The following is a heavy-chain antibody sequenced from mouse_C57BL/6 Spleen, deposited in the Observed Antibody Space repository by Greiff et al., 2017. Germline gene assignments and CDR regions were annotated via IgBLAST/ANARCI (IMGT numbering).Heavy chain of an antibody. D-gene: IGHD1-1*02. V-gene: IGHV1-78*01. Sequence: QVQLQQSDAELVKPGASVKISCKVSGYTFTDHKINWMKQRPEQGLEWIGYIYPRDGSPKYNEKFKGKATLTVDKSSSTTYMQLNSLSSEDSAVYFCSRGGYGESMDYWGQGTSVTVSS. CDR1: GYTFTDHK. CDR3: SRGGYGESMDY. J-gene: IGHJ4*01. CDR2: IYPRDGSP.